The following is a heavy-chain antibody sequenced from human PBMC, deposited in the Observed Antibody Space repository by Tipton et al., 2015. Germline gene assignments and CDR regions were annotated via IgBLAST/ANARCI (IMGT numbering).Heavy chain of an antibody. D-gene: IGHD3-10*01. CDR1: GGSIIGYY. Sequence: TLSLTCTVSGGSIIGYYWNWIRQSAGKGLEWIGRMHYSGSTNYNPSLESRITMSVDTSKNHFSLKLSSVTAADTAVYYCARVSRYYASGTYVLRGTFDIWGQGTMVTVS. CDR3: ARVSRYYASGTYVLRGTFDI. CDR2: MHYSGST. J-gene: IGHJ3*02. V-gene: IGHV4-4*07.